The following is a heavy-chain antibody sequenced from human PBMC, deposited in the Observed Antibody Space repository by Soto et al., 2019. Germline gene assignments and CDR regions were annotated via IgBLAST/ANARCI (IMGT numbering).Heavy chain of an antibody. V-gene: IGHV4-34*01. Sequence: LPLTCAVYGGSFSGYYWSWIRQPPGKGLEWIGEINHSGSTNYNPSLKSRVTISVDTSKNQFSLKLSSVTAADTAVYYCARGDGSGSFPFDYWGQGTLVTVSS. D-gene: IGHD3-10*01. J-gene: IGHJ4*02. CDR2: INHSGST. CDR1: GGSFSGYY. CDR3: ARGDGSGSFPFDY.